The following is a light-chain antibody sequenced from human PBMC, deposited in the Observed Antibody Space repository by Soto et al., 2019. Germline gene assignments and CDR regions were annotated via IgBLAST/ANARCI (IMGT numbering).Light chain of an antibody. CDR3: QQYNDWPRT. Sequence: EIVMTQSSATLSVSPGERATLSCRASQSVTISLAWYQQKPGQAPTLLIYGASTRATGTPVRFSGSGSGTEFTLTISSLQSEDFAVYYCQQYNDWPRTFGQGTKLEIK. V-gene: IGKV3-15*01. CDR1: QSVTIS. J-gene: IGKJ2*01. CDR2: GAS.